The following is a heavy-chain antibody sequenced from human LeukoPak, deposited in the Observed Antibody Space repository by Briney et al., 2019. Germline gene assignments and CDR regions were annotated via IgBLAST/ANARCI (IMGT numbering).Heavy chain of an antibody. CDR3: ARVVGYCSSTSCYGYYYYYMDV. V-gene: IGHV4-59*01. D-gene: IGHD2-2*01. Sequence: SETLSLTCTVSGGSISSYYWSWVRQPPGKGVEWIGFVYYTGSTNYSPSLKSRVTISVDTSKNQFSLKLRSVTAADTAVYYCARVVGYCSSTSCYGYYYYYMDVWGKGTTVTISS. J-gene: IGHJ6*03. CDR1: GGSISSYY. CDR2: VYYTGST.